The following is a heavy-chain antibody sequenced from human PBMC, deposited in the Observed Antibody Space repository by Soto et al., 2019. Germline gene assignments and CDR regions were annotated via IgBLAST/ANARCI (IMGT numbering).Heavy chain of an antibody. D-gene: IGHD3-10*01. Sequence: QVQLVQSGAEVKKPGSSVKVSCKVSGGTFSSYTINWVRQAPGQGLEWLGRIIPIVDITNYAQNFKGRVTITADKSTSTAYMELRGLRSDDTAMYYCAREGQGSGSSDFWGQGTLVTVSS. CDR2: IIPIVDIT. V-gene: IGHV1-69*08. J-gene: IGHJ4*02. CDR1: GGTFSSYT. CDR3: AREGQGSGSSDF.